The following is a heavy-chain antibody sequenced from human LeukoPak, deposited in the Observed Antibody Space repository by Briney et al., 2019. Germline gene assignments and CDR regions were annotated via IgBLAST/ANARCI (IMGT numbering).Heavy chain of an antibody. V-gene: IGHV3-23*01. CDR1: GFTFSSYA. Sequence: GGSLRLSCAASGFTFSSYAMSWVRQAPGKGLEWVAAISGSGGSTYYADSVEGRFTISRDNFKNTLYLQMNSLRAEDTAVYYCAKEVIVGVSFDCWGQGTLVTVSS. CDR3: AKEVIVGVSFDC. D-gene: IGHD1-26*01. J-gene: IGHJ4*02. CDR2: ISGSGGST.